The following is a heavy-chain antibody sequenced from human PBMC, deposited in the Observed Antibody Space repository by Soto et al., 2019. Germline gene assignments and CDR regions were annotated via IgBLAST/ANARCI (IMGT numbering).Heavy chain of an antibody. V-gene: IGHV1-69*13. CDR3: AKVRYSSPMGYYYGMDV. J-gene: IGHJ6*02. Sequence: SVKVSCKASRVAFSKFIVTWVRQAPVLGLEWVGGIIPIFGTANYAQKFQGRVTITADESTSTSYMEVNNLRSEDTAVYYCAKVRYSSPMGYYYGMDVWGQGTTVTVSS. D-gene: IGHD6-19*01. CDR1: RVAFSKFI. CDR2: IIPIFGTA.